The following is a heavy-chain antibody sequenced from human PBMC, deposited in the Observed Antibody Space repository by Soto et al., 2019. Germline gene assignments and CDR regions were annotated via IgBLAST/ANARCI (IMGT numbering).Heavy chain of an antibody. CDR3: AKGATVTTHYQYYGVDV. Sequence: PGGSLRLSCAASGFTFYDYAMLWFRQSPWKGLEWVSLINWDGDETYYADSVKGRFTISRDNTNNSVYLQMSSLRTEDTALYYCAKGATVTTHYQYYGVDVWGQGTTVTVSS. D-gene: IGHD4-17*01. V-gene: IGHV3-43D*04. CDR2: INWDGDET. CDR1: GFTFYDYA. J-gene: IGHJ6*02.